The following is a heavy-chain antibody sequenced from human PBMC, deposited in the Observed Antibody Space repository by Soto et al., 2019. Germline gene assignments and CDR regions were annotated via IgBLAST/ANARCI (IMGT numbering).Heavy chain of an antibody. CDR1: GGTFSKYA. J-gene: IGHJ6*02. CDR2: TIPMFGTP. Sequence: QVQLVQSGAEMQQPGASVRVSCNASGGTFSKYAFSWVRQAPGQGLEWLGGTIPMFGTPNYAQKFQGRVAISADDSTATVYMELSSLRSEDTAVYFCARPLRDRNYYYGMAVWGQGTTVTVSS. CDR3: ARPLRDRNYYYGMAV. D-gene: IGHD3-22*01. V-gene: IGHV1-69*01.